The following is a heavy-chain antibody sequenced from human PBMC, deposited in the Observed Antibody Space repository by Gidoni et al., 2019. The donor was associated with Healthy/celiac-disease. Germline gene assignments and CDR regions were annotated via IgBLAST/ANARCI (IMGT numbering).Heavy chain of an antibody. Sequence: QVQLQESGPGLVKASQTPSLTGTVSGGSISSGDYYWSWIRQPPGKGLEWIGYIYYSGSTYYNPSLKSRVTISVDTSKNQFSLKLSSATASYTAGYYCARSSEYSSSSDYWGQGTLVTVSS. J-gene: IGHJ4*02. V-gene: IGHV4-30-4*01. CDR2: IYYSGST. CDR1: GGSISSGDYY. CDR3: ARSSEYSSSSDY. D-gene: IGHD6-6*01.